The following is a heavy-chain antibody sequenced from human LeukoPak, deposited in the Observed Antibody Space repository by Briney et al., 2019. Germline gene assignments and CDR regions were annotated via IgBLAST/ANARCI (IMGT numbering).Heavy chain of an antibody. Sequence: SVKVSCEASGGTFSSYAISWVRQAPGQGLEWMGGIIPIFGTANYAQKFQGRVTITADESTSTAYMELSSLRSEDTAVYYCASCGGSYSSYYFDYWGQGTLVTVSS. CDR3: ASCGGSYSSYYFDY. J-gene: IGHJ4*02. D-gene: IGHD1-26*01. CDR1: GGTFSSYA. CDR2: IIPIFGTA. V-gene: IGHV1-69*01.